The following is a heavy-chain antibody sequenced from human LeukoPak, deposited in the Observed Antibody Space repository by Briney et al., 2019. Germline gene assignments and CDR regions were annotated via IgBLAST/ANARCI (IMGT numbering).Heavy chain of an antibody. CDR2: IYYRGST. Sequence: SETLSLTCTVSGGSISNYYWSWLRQPPGKGLEWIGYIYYRGSTNYNPSLKSRVTISVDTSENQFSLKLSSVTAADTAVYYCARHVSGDGYQGLDYFDYWGQGTLVTVSS. CDR1: GGSISNYY. J-gene: IGHJ4*02. CDR3: ARHVSGDGYQGLDYFDY. D-gene: IGHD2-2*01. V-gene: IGHV4-59*08.